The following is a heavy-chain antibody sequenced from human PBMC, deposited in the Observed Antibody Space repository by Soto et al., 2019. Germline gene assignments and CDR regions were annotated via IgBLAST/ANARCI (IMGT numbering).Heavy chain of an antibody. Sequence: ASVKVSCKASGGTFSSYAISWVRQAPGQGLEWMGGIIPIFGTANYAQKFQGRVTITADESTSTAYMELSSLRSEDTAVYYCARDDGYKRRAHFGYSGQGTLVTVSS. CDR3: ARDDGYKRRAHFGY. V-gene: IGHV1-69*13. CDR2: IIPIFGTA. D-gene: IGHD5-12*01. J-gene: IGHJ4*02. CDR1: GGTFSSYA.